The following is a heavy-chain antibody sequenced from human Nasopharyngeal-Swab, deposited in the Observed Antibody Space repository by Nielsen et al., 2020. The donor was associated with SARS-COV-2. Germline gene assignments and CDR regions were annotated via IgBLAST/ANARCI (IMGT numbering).Heavy chain of an antibody. Sequence: GESLKISCAASGFTFSSYSMNWVRQAPGKGLEWVSSISSSSSYIYYADSVKGRFTISRDNAKNSLYLQMNSLRAEDTAVYYCAREPGYDSSGYALGYWGQGTLVTVSS. CDR2: ISSSSSYI. D-gene: IGHD3-22*01. V-gene: IGHV3-21*01. CDR1: GFTFSSYS. J-gene: IGHJ4*02. CDR3: AREPGYDSSGYALGY.